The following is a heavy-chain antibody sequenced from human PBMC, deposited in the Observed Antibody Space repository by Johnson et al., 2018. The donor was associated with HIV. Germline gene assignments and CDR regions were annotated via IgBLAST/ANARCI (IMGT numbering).Heavy chain of an antibody. CDR2: ISYDGSNK. CDR1: GFTFSSYG. Sequence: QVQLVESGGGVVQPGRSLRLSFAASGFTFSSYGMHWVRQAPGKGLEWVAVISYDGSNKYYADSVKGRFTISRDNAKNSLYMQLNGLRAEDTAVYYCAKDPRFSNGGAFDIWGQGTMVTVSS. D-gene: IGHD3-16*01. V-gene: IGHV3-30*18. J-gene: IGHJ3*02. CDR3: AKDPRFSNGGAFDI.